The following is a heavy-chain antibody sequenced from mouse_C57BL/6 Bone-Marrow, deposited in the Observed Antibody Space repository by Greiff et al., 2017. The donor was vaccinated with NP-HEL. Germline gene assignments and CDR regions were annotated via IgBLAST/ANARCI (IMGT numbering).Heavy chain of an antibody. V-gene: IGHV2-5*01. CDR1: GFSFTSYG. J-gene: IGHJ4*01. CDR3: ANATYAMDY. CDR2: IWSGGST. Sequence: VQLQQSGPGLVQPSQCLSITCTVSGFSFTSYGVHWVRQSPGKGLEWLGVIWSGGSTDYNAAFMSRLSITTDNSKSQVFFKMNSLQADDNAIYYCANATYAMDYWGQGTSVTVSS.